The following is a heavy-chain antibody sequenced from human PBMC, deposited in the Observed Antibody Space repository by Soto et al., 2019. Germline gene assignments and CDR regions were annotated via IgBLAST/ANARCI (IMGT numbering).Heavy chain of an antibody. V-gene: IGHV1-3*01. Sequence: QVQLVQSGAEVKKPGASVKVSCKASGYTFTSYAMHWVRQAPGQRLEWMGWINAGNGNTKYSQKFQGRVTITRDTSASTAYMELSSLRSEDTAVYYCAGGSGRRYQVEYYFDYWGQGTLVTVSS. D-gene: IGHD3-10*01. CDR1: GYTFTSYA. CDR3: AGGSGRRYQVEYYFDY. CDR2: INAGNGNT. J-gene: IGHJ4*02.